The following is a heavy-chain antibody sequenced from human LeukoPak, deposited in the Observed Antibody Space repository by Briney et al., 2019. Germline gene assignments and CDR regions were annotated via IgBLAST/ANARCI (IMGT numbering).Heavy chain of an antibody. Sequence: SETLSLTCTVSGGSISSYYWSWIRQPPGKGLEWIGYIYYSGSTNYNPSLKSRVTISVDTSKNQFSLKLSSMTAADTAVYYCASVTGLAVADAFDIWGQGTMVTVSS. J-gene: IGHJ3*02. D-gene: IGHD6-19*01. CDR1: GGSISSYY. V-gene: IGHV4-59*01. CDR3: ASVTGLAVADAFDI. CDR2: IYYSGST.